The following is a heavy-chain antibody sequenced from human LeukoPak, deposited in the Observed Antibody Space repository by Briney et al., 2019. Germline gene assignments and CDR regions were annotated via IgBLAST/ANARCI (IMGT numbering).Heavy chain of an antibody. CDR1: GYTFTSYG. CDR3: ARSGDMIVVVMGDAFDI. J-gene: IGHJ3*02. Sequence: AAVKVSCKASGYTFTSYGISWVRQAPGQGLEWMGWISAYNGNTNYAQKLQGRVTMTTDTSTSTAYMELRSLRSDDTAVYYCARSGDMIVVVMGDAFDIWGQGTMVTVSS. CDR2: ISAYNGNT. V-gene: IGHV1-18*01. D-gene: IGHD3-22*01.